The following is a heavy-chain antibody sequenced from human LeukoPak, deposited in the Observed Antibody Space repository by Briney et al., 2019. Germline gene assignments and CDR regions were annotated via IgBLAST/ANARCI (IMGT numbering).Heavy chain of an antibody. V-gene: IGHV5-51*01. CDR2: IYPGDSDT. CDR3: ARHHQFMGTYYYYGMDV. D-gene: IGHD7-27*01. CDR1: GYSFTSYW. Sequence: GESLKISCKGSGYSFTSYWIGWVRQMPGKGLEWMGIIYPGDSDTRYSPSFQGQVTISTDKSISTAYLQWSSLKASDTAMYYCARHHQFMGTYYYYGMDVWGQGTTVTVSS. J-gene: IGHJ6*02.